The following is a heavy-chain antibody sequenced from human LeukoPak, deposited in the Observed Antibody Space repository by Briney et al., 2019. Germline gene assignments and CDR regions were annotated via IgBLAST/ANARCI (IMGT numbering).Heavy chain of an antibody. V-gene: IGHV1-3*01. CDR1: GGTFSSYA. D-gene: IGHD6-13*01. CDR3: ARGPLVTEQQLLP. J-gene: IGHJ5*02. CDR2: INAGNGNT. Sequence: ASVKVSCKASGGTFSSYAISWVRQAPGQRLEWMGRINAGNGNTKYSQKFQGRVTITRDTSASTAYMELSSLRSEDTAVYYCARGPLVTEQQLLPWGQGTLVTVSS.